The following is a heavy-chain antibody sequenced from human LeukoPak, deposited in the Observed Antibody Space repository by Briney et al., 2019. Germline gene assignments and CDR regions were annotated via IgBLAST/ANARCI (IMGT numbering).Heavy chain of an antibody. CDR3: AARTAVAEGRDAFDI. V-gene: IGHV1-18*01. CDR1: GYTFTSYG. D-gene: IGHD6-19*01. J-gene: IGHJ3*02. Sequence: ASVKVSCKASGYTFTSYGISWVRQAPGQGLEWMGWISAYNGNTNYAQKLQGRVTMTTDTSTSTAYMELRSLRSDDTAVYYCAARTAVAEGRDAFDIWGQGTMVTVSS. CDR2: ISAYNGNT.